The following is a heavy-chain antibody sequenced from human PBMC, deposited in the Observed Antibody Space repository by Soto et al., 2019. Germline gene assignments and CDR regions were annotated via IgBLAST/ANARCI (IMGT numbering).Heavy chain of an antibody. CDR2: ISAYNGNT. J-gene: IGHJ3*02. D-gene: IGHD3-22*01. CDR3: ARDDSSGPMRAAFDI. CDR1: GYTFTSYG. V-gene: IGHV1-18*04. Sequence: QVQLVQSGAEVKKPGASVKVSCKASGYTFTSYGISWGRQAPGQGLEWMGWISAYNGNTNYAQKLQGRVTMTTDTPTSTAYMELRSLRSDDTAVYYCARDDSSGPMRAAFDIWGQGTMVTVSS.